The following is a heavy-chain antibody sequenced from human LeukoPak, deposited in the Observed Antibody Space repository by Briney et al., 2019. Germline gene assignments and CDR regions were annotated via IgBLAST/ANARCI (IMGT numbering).Heavy chain of an antibody. CDR3: ATGITGTKRVGYFDY. D-gene: IGHD1-20*01. Sequence: GGSLRLSCAASGFTFSSYWMSWVRQAPGKGLEWVANIKQDGSEKYYVDSVKGRFTISRDNAKNSLYLQMNSLRAEDSAVYYCATGITGTKRVGYFDYWGQGSLVTVSS. CDR2: IKQDGSEK. V-gene: IGHV3-7*01. J-gene: IGHJ4*02. CDR1: GFTFSSYW.